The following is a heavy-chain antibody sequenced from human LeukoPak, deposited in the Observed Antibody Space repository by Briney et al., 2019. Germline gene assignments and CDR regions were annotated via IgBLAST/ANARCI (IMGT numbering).Heavy chain of an antibody. J-gene: IGHJ4*02. Sequence: SETLSLTCAVYGGSFSGYYWSWIRQPPGKGLEWIGEINHSGSTNYNPSLKSRVTISVDTSKNQFSLKLSSVTAADTAVYYCARYRGITIFGVVDRLRYFDYWGQGTLATVSS. CDR1: GGSFSGYY. CDR2: INHSGST. CDR3: ARYRGITIFGVVDRLRYFDY. D-gene: IGHD3-3*01. V-gene: IGHV4-34*01.